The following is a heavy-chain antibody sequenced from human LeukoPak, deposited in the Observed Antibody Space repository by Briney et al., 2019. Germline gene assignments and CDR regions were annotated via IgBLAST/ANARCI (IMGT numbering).Heavy chain of an antibody. CDR3: ARPLGPRNTVTTPAPFDY. Sequence: TGGSLRVSCAASGFSFSTYWMHWVRQAPGKGLVWVSRINSDGSSTSYADSVKGRFSISRDNAKNTLYLQMNSLRADDTAVYYCARPLGPRNTVTTPAPFDYWGQGTLVTVSS. CDR1: GFSFSTYW. J-gene: IGHJ4*02. V-gene: IGHV3-74*01. CDR2: INSDGSST. D-gene: IGHD4-17*01.